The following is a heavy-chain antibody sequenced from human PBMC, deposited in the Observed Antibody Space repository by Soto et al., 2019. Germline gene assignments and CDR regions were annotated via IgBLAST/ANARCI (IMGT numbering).Heavy chain of an antibody. Sequence: EEQLVESGGGLVQPGGSLRLSCAASGFTFRTNDMHWVRQAPGKGLEWVAGIGTAADTYYPDSVNGRFTISRDNAKSSLYLQMKSLRAGDTAVYYCARGWLRRGYLDYWGQGTLVTVSS. V-gene: IGHV3-13*04. CDR3: ARGWLRRGYLDY. J-gene: IGHJ4*02. CDR1: GFTFRTND. D-gene: IGHD5-12*01. CDR2: IGTAADT.